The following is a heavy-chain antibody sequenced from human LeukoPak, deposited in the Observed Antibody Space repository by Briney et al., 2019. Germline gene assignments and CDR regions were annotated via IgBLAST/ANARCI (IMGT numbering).Heavy chain of an antibody. Sequence: GASVKDSCKASAYTFTGYYMHWVRQAPGQGLEWMGWINPNSGGTNYAQKFQGRVTMTRDTSISTAYMELSRLRSDDTAVYYCARKGKVRPYFDYWGQGTLVTVSS. CDR2: INPNSGGT. CDR3: ARKGKVRPYFDY. J-gene: IGHJ4*02. CDR1: AYTFTGYY. D-gene: IGHD1-1*01. V-gene: IGHV1-2*02.